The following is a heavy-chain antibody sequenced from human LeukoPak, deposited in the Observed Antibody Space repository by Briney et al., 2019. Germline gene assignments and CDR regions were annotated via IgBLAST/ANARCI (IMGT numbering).Heavy chain of an antibody. D-gene: IGHD3-10*01. CDR1: GYTFTSYG. V-gene: IGHV1-18*01. J-gene: IGHJ5*02. CDR3: ARDQYYYGSGTTNTFDP. CDR2: ISAYNGNT. Sequence: ASVKVSCKASGYTFTSYGISWVRQAPGQGLEWMGWISAYNGNTNYAQKLQGRVTMTTDTSTSTAYMELRSLRSDDTAVYYCARDQYYYGSGTTNTFDPWGQGTLVTVSS.